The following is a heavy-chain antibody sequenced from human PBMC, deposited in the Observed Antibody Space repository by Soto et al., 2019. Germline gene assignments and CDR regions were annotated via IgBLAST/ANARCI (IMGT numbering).Heavy chain of an antibody. CDR2: IWYDGSNK. CDR3: AREGGAGEYGSGSYYKLYGMDV. J-gene: IGHJ6*02. D-gene: IGHD3-10*01. CDR1: GFTFSSYG. V-gene: IGHV3-33*01. Sequence: GGSLRLSCAASGFTFSSYGMHWVRQAPGKGLEWVAVIWYDGSNKYYADSVKGRFTISRDNSKNTLYLQMNSLRAEDTAVYYCAREGGAGEYGSGSYYKLYGMDVWGQGTTVTVSS.